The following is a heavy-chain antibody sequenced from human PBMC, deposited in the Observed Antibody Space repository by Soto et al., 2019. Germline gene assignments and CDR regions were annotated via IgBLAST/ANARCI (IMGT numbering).Heavy chain of an antibody. CDR3: ARVSRFLEWLENYYYYYMDV. CDR1: GGSISSYY. Sequence: SETLSLTCTVSGGSISSYYWSWIRQPPGKGLEWIGYIYYSGSTNYNPSLKSRVTISVETSKNQFSLKLSSVTAADTAVYYCARVSRFLEWLENYYYYYMDVWGKGTTVTVSS. D-gene: IGHD3-3*01. CDR2: IYYSGST. J-gene: IGHJ6*03. V-gene: IGHV4-59*01.